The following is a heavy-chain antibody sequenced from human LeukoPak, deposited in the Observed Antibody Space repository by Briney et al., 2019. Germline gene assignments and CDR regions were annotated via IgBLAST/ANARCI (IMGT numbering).Heavy chain of an antibody. V-gene: IGHV4-34*01. J-gene: IGHJ6*02. CDR2: INHSGST. CDR1: GGSFSGYY. Sequence: PETLSLTCAVYGGSFSGYYWSWIRQPPGKGLEWIGEINHSGSTNYNPSLKSRVTISVDTSKNQFSLKLSSVTAADTAVYYCARQRSIGYCSGGSCYSGPSYYYGMDVWGQGTTVTVSS. CDR3: ARQRSIGYCSGGSCYSGPSYYYGMDV. D-gene: IGHD2-15*01.